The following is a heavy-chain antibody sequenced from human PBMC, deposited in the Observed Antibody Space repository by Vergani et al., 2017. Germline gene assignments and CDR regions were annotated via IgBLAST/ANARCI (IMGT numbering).Heavy chain of an antibody. CDR1: GYTFTSYD. D-gene: IGHD6-13*01. CDR3: ARSSSSWPSYYYYMDV. Sequence: QVQLVQSGAEVKKPGASVKVSCKASGYTFTSYDINWVRQATGQGLEWMGWMNPNSGNTGYAQKFQGRVTMTRNTTISTAYMELSSLRSEDTAVYYCARSSSSWPSYYYYMDVWGKGTTVTVSS. CDR2: MNPNSGNT. V-gene: IGHV1-8*01. J-gene: IGHJ6*03.